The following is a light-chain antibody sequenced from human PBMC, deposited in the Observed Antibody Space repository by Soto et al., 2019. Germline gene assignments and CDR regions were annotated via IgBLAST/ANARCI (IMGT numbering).Light chain of an antibody. CDR2: VAS. CDR1: QNIINY. V-gene: IGKV1-39*01. CDR3: QQSYNAPIT. Sequence: DIQMTQSPSSLSASVGDRVTITCRASQNIINYLNWYQQKPGKAPQLLIYVASRLESGVPSRFSGSGSGTDFTLTISSLXXXXXXXXYCQQSYNAPITFGQGTR. J-gene: IGKJ5*01.